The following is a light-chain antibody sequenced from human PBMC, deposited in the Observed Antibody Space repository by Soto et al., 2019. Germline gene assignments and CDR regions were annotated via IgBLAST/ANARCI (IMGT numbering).Light chain of an antibody. CDR3: QQLNGYQLA. V-gene: IGKV1-9*01. CDR2: SAS. J-gene: IGKJ4*01. CDR1: QAMSTY. Sequence: DIQLTQSPSFLSAFVGDTVTITCRASQAMSTYLAWYQQKPGKVPKLLIRSASTLQSGVPPRFSGGGAETEFTLTISTLLPDDSGIYYCQQLNGYQLAFGGGTNVEIK.